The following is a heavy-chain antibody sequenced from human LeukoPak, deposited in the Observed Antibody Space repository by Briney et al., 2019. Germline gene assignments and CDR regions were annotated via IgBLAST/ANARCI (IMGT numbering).Heavy chain of an antibody. D-gene: IGHD2-15*01. CDR2: IYHSGST. CDR1: GLTFSGQW. V-gene: IGHV4-4*02. Sequence: TSGGSLRLSCVASGLTFSGQWMSWVRQPPGKGLEWIGEIYHSGSTNYNPSLKSRVTISVDKSKNQFSLKLSSVTAADTAVYYCARGAVMAVVPSYDYWGQGTLVTVSS. CDR3: ARGAVMAVVPSYDY. J-gene: IGHJ4*02.